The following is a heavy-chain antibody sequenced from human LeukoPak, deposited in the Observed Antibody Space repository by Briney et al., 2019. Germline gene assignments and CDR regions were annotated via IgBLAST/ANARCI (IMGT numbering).Heavy chain of an antibody. CDR2: INHSGST. Sequence: PSETLSLTCAVYGGSFSGYYWSWIRQPPGKGLEWIGEINHSGSTNYNPSLKSRVTISVDTSKNQFSLKLSSVTAADTAVYYCARQYGDYAGFDYWGQGTLVTVSS. CDR3: ARQYGDYAGFDY. CDR1: GGSFSGYY. J-gene: IGHJ4*02. D-gene: IGHD4-17*01. V-gene: IGHV4-34*01.